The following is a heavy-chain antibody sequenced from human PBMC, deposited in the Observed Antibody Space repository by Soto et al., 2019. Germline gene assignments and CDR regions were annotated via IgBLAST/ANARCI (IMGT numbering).Heavy chain of an antibody. Sequence: SVKVSCKTSGFTFSYYALHWLRQVPGQGLEWMGWINAINDTTKYSQKFQGRLTITRDSSASTGHMELNSLRPEDTAVYYCARGRYYDPSGSFQYFDFLGQGTLVTVSS. CDR1: GFTFSYYA. J-gene: IGHJ4*02. CDR3: ARGRYYDPSGSFQYFDF. V-gene: IGHV1-3*01. CDR2: INAINDTT. D-gene: IGHD3-16*01.